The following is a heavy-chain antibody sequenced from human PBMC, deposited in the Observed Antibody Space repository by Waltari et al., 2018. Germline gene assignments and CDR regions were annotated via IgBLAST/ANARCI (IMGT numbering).Heavy chain of an antibody. CDR3: ARDTILDP. J-gene: IGHJ5*02. V-gene: IGHV3-48*01. CDR2: ISRSSDTI. Sequence: EVQLVESGGGLVQPGGSLRLSCAGSGFTFSGYSMNWVRQAPGKGLEWVSYISRSSDTIYYANSVRGRFTISRDNARNSLYLQMNSLRAEDTAMYHCARDTILDPWGQGTLVTVSS. CDR1: GFTFSGYS.